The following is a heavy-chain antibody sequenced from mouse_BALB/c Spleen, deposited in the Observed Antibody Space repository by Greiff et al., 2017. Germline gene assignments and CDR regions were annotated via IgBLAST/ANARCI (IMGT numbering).Heavy chain of an antibody. J-gene: IGHJ3*01. CDR1: GYTFTDYA. CDR2: ISTYYGDA. V-gene: IGHV1S137*01. Sequence: VQLQQSGAELVRPGVSVKISCKGSGYTFTDYAMHWVKQSHAKSLEWIGVISTYYGDASYNQKFKGKATMTVDKSSSTAYMELARLTSEDSAIYYCAGYDDCAYWGQGTLVTVSA. CDR3: AGYDDCAY. D-gene: IGHD2-14*01.